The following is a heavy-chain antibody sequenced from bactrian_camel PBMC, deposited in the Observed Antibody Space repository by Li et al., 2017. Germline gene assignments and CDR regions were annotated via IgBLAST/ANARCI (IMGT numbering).Heavy chain of an antibody. CDR2: IWTGDGSA. CDR1: GETHMRYC. V-gene: IGHV3S1*01. J-gene: IGHJ4*01. D-gene: IGHD6*01. CDR3: ARHKYGYVSWEN. Sequence: HVQLVESGGGLVQLGGSLRLSCAASGETHMRYCLAWFRQAPGKEREGVAAIWTGDGSAYYADSVKGRFTISHDNAKNTLYLQLNSVKTEDTAMYYCARHKYGYVSWENWGQGTQVTVS.